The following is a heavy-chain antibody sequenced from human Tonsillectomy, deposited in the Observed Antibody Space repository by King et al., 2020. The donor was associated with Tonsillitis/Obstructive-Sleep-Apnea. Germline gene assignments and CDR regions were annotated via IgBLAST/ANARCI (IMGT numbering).Heavy chain of an antibody. CDR2: TYYRSKWYH. CDR1: GDSVSSNSSA. D-gene: IGHD4/OR15-4a*01. J-gene: IGHJ4*02. Sequence: VQLQQSGPGLVKPSETLSLTCAISGDSVSSNSSAWNWIKQSPSGGLEWLGRTYYRSKWYHDYAISVKSRITINPDTSKNQFSLQLNSVTPEDTAVYYCAREGAGFFYWGQGTLVTVSS. CDR3: AREGAGFFY. V-gene: IGHV6-1*01.